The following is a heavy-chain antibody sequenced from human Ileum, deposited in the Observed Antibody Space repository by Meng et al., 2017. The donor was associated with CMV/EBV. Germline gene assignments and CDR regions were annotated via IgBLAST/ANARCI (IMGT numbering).Heavy chain of an antibody. CDR3: VRGGSRYGDWEY. V-gene: IGHV3-74*01. CDR2: TSGDGRTI. CDR1: GFSFSNYW. D-gene: IGHD1-26*01. J-gene: IGHJ4*02. Sequence: GGSLRLSCVASGFSFSNYWMHWVRQVPGKGLVWVSRTSGDGRTINYADSVKGRFTISRDNARNTVYLQMNSLRADDTAVYYCVRGGSRYGDWEYWGQGTVVTVSS.